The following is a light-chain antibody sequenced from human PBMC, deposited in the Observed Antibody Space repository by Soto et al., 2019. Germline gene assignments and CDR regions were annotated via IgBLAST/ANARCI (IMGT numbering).Light chain of an antibody. Sequence: EIVLTQSPATLSLSPGERATLSCRASQSVSSYLAWYQQKPGQAPRLLIYDASNRATCIPARFSARASGTAFTITISSLEPEDFAVYYCQQRSNWPPLFTFGPGTKVDIK. CDR3: QQRSNWPPLFT. CDR1: QSVSSY. CDR2: DAS. V-gene: IGKV3-11*01. J-gene: IGKJ3*01.